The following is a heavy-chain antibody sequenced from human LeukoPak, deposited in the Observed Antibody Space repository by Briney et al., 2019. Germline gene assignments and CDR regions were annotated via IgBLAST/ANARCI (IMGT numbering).Heavy chain of an antibody. CDR1: GYTFTGYY. CDR3: ARLYSSSWYVVDY. V-gene: IGHV1-2*02. CDR2: INPNSGGT. Sequence: SVKVSCKASGYTFTGYYMHWVRQAPGQGLEWMGWINPNSGGTNYAQKFQGRVTMTRDTSISTAYMELSRLRSDDTAVYYCARLYSSSWYVVDYWGQGTLVTVSS. D-gene: IGHD6-13*01. J-gene: IGHJ4*02.